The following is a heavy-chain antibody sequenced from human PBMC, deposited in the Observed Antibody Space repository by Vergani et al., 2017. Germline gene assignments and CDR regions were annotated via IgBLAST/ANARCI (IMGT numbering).Heavy chain of an antibody. CDR3: ARGGYDFWSGYYYFDY. Sequence: QVQLVQSGAEVKKPGASVKVSCKASGYTFTSYDINGVRQATGQGLEWMGWMNPNSGNTGYAQKFQGRVTMTRNTSISTAYMELSSLRSEDTAVYYCARGGYDFWSGYYYFDYWGQGTLVTVSS. CDR2: MNPNSGNT. J-gene: IGHJ4*02. CDR1: GYTFTSYD. V-gene: IGHV1-8*01. D-gene: IGHD3-3*01.